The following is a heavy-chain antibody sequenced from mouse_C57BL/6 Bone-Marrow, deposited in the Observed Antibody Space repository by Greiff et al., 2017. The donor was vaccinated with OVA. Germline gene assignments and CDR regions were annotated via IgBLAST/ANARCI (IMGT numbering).Heavy chain of an antibody. Sequence: EVHLVESGGGLVKPGGSLKLSCAASGFTFSSYAMSWVRQTPEKRLEWVATISDGGSYTYYPDNVKGRFTISRDNATNNLYLQRSHLKAEDTAMYYCARVHYYGSSYGYFDVWGTGTTVTVSS. CDR2: ISDGGSYT. V-gene: IGHV5-4*01. CDR1: GFTFSSYA. D-gene: IGHD1-1*01. CDR3: ARVHYYGSSYGYFDV. J-gene: IGHJ1*03.